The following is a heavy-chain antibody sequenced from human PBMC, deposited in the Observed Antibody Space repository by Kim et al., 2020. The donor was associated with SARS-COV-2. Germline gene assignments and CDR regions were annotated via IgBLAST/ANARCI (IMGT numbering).Heavy chain of an antibody. CDR1: GGSISSYY. CDR3: ARLYVWGHRGFDY. Sequence: SETLSLTCTVSGGSISSYYWSWIRQPPGKGLEWIGYIYYSGSTNYNPSLKSRVTISVDTSKNQFSLKLSSVTAADTAVYYCARLYVWGHRGFDYWGQGTLVTVSS. J-gene: IGHJ4*02. D-gene: IGHD3-16*01. V-gene: IGHV4-59*08. CDR2: IYYSGST.